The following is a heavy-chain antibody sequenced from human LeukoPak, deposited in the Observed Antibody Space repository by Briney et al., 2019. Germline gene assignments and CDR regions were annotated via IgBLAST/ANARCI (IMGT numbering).Heavy chain of an antibody. CDR3: AREDLGVWGSYRCLDY. CDR2: ISWNSGII. J-gene: IGHJ4*02. CDR1: GFTFHDYA. Sequence: GGSLRLSCAASGFTFHDYAMHWVRQAPGKGLEWVSGISWNSGIIGYADSVKGRFTTSRDNAKKSLYLQMDSLRAEDTAVYYCAREDLGVWGSYRCLDYWGQGPLVTVSS. D-gene: IGHD3-16*02. V-gene: IGHV3-9*01.